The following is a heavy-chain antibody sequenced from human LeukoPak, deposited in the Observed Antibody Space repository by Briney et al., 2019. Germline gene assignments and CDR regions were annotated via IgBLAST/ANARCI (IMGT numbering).Heavy chain of an antibody. D-gene: IGHD3-10*01. CDR2: INWNGGST. CDR3: ARQETKRITMVRGVILSPALGY. V-gene: IGHV3-20*04. CDR1: GFTFDDYG. J-gene: IGHJ4*02. Sequence: GGSLTLSCAVSGFTFDDYGMSWVRQAPGEGLEWVSGINWNGGSTGYADSVKGRFTISRDNAKNSLYLQMNSLRAEDTALYYCARQETKRITMVRGVILSPALGYWGQGILVTVSS.